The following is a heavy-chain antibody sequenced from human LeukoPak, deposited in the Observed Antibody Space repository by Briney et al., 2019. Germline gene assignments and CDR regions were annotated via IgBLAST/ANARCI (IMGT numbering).Heavy chain of an antibody. J-gene: IGHJ4*02. Sequence: GGSLRLSCAASGFTFSDYYMSWIRQAPGKGLEWVSYISSSGSTIYYADSVKGRFTISKDNAKNSLYLQMNSLRAEDTAVYYCARRYSPSIEYYFDYWGQGTLVTVSS. CDR2: ISSSGSTI. CDR1: GFTFSDYY. V-gene: IGHV3-11*01. CDR3: ARRYSPSIEYYFDY. D-gene: IGHD2-15*01.